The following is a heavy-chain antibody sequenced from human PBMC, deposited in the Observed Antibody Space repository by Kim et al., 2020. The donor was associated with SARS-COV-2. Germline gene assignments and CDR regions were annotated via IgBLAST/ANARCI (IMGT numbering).Heavy chain of an antibody. J-gene: IGHJ4*02. D-gene: IGHD6-19*01. CDR3: AKAQPLCSCWYGFDD. CDR1: GFTVNNYD. CDR2: NTSGGGTT. V-gene: IGHV3-23*01. Sequence: GGSLRLSCGASGFTVNNYDMSWVRQAPGKGLEWVSTNTSGGGTTFYADSVKGRFTISRDNSKNTVFLQMNSVRAEDTAVYYCAKAQPLCSCWYGFDDWGQGTTVTVSS.